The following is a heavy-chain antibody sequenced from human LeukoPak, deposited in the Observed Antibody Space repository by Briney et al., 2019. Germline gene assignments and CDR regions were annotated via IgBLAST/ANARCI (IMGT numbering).Heavy chain of an antibody. V-gene: IGHV4-59*01. Sequence: PSETLSLTCTVSGTSISSYFWSWIRQPPGKGLEWIGYISYIGSTNYNPSLKNRVTISVDTSKNQFSLKVSSVTAADTAVYYCARDSATDAFDIWGQGTMVTVSS. CDR2: ISYIGST. J-gene: IGHJ3*02. CDR1: GTSISSYF. CDR3: ARDSATDAFDI.